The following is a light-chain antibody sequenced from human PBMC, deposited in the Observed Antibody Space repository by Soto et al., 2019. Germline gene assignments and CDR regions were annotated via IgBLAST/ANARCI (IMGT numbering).Light chain of an antibody. Sequence: QLTQSPSSLSASVGDRVTINCRASQGISSYLAWYQQKPGKAPKFLIYAASTLQSGVPSRFSGSRSGTEFTLTISSLQPEDFATYYCQHYGRMWTFGQGTKVDIK. CDR1: QGISSY. CDR2: AAS. CDR3: QHYGRMWT. V-gene: IGKV1-9*01. J-gene: IGKJ1*01.